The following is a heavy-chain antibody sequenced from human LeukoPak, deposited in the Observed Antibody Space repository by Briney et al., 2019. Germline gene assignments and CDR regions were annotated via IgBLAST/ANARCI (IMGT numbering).Heavy chain of an antibody. CDR2: IKSKTDGGTT. Sequence: GGSLSLSCAASGFTVSNAWMSWVRQAPGKGMEWVGRIKSKTDGGTTDYAAPVKGRFTISRDDSENTLFLQMNSLKTEDTAVYYCTTDGLMVRGVMHNDWGQGTLVTVSS. D-gene: IGHD3-10*01. J-gene: IGHJ4*02. CDR3: TTDGLMVRGVMHND. V-gene: IGHV3-15*01. CDR1: GFTVSNAW.